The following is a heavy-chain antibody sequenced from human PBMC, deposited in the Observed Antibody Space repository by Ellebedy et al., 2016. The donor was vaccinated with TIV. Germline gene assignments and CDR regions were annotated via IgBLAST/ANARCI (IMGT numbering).Heavy chain of an antibody. V-gene: IGHV5-51*01. CDR2: IYPGDSDT. J-gene: IGHJ3*02. Sequence: ASVKVSCKGSGYSFTSYWIGWVRQMPGKGLEWMGIIYPGDSDTRYSPSFQGQVTISADKSIGTAYLQWSSLKASDTAMYYCARRKGTTVVTNDAFDIWGQGTMVTVSS. CDR3: ARRKGTTVVTNDAFDI. D-gene: IGHD4-23*01. CDR1: GYSFTSYW.